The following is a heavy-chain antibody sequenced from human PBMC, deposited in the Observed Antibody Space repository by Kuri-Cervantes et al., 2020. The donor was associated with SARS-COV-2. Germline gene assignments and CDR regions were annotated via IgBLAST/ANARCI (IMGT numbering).Heavy chain of an antibody. CDR3: AWTYDSWSGSYYFDY. Sequence: SGPTLVKPTETLTLACTVPGFSLSNARMGVSWIRQPPVKALEWLAHIFSNDEKSYSTSLKSRLTISKDTSKSQVVLTMTNMDPVDTATYYCAWTYDSWSGSYYFDYWGQGTLVTVSS. D-gene: IGHD3-3*01. CDR1: GFSLSNARMG. J-gene: IGHJ4*02. V-gene: IGHV2-26*04. CDR2: IFSNDEK.